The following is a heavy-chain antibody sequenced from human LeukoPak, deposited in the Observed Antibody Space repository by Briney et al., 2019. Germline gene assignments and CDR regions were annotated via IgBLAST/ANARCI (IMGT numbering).Heavy chain of an antibody. D-gene: IGHD3-22*01. CDR1: GLPFSNYG. Sequence: GGSLTLSCAASGLPFSNYGMMWVRHSPGKALEWVPHEKQDGREKYYVDSVKGRFTISRDNAKNSLYLQMNSLRAEDTAVYYCARSETTYYYDSSVYFYYYYGMDVWGQGTTVTVSS. J-gene: IGHJ6*02. CDR3: ARSETTYYYDSSVYFYYYYGMDV. CDR2: EKQDGREK. V-gene: IGHV3-7*01.